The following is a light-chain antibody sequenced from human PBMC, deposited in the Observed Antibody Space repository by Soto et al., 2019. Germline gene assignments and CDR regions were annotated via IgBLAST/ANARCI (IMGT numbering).Light chain of an antibody. J-gene: IGLJ2*01. CDR3: CSYAGSRTYVL. Sequence: QSALTQPASVSGSPGQSITISCTGTSSDVGSYNLVSWYQQHPGKAPKLVIYEGNERPSGVSDRFSGSKSGNTASLTISGLQAEDEADYYCCSYAGSRTYVLFGGGTKLT. V-gene: IGLV2-23*01. CDR1: SSDVGSYNL. CDR2: EGN.